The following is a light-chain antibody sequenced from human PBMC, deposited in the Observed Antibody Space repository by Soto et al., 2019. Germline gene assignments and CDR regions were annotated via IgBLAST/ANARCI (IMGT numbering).Light chain of an antibody. Sequence: QSVLTQPASVSWSPGQSITISCTGTSSDVGGYNYVSWYQQRPGKAPKLMIYDVSNRPSGVSNRFSGSKSGNTASLTISGVQAEDEADYYCSSYTSSSTSYVFGTGTKVTVL. CDR2: DVS. J-gene: IGLJ1*01. CDR1: SSDVGGYNY. V-gene: IGLV2-14*01. CDR3: SSYTSSSTSYV.